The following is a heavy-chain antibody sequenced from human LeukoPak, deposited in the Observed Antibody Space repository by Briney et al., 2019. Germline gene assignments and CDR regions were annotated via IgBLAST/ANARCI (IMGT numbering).Heavy chain of an antibody. D-gene: IGHD6-13*01. J-gene: IGHJ3*02. CDR3: AKPYSSTYFAFDI. Sequence: GGSLRLSCAASGFTFSSYAMSWVRQAPGKGLEWVSAISGSGGSTYYADSVKGRFTISRDNSKNTQYLQMNSLRAEDTAVYYCAKPYSSTYFAFDIWGQGTMVTVSS. CDR2: ISGSGGST. V-gene: IGHV3-23*01. CDR1: GFTFSSYA.